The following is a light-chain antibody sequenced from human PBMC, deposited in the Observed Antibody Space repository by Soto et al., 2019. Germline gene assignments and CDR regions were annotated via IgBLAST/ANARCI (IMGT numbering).Light chain of an antibody. CDR3: HQRSNWPLT. CDR1: QSISTY. V-gene: IGKV3-11*01. CDR2: GAS. J-gene: IGKJ1*01. Sequence: IVLTQSPATLSLSPRERAALSCRASQSISTYLAWSQQKPGQAPRLFIEGASTRATGRPARVSGSGSGTDVTLTISSLEPEDVAVYGCHQRSNWPLTFGQGTKVDI.